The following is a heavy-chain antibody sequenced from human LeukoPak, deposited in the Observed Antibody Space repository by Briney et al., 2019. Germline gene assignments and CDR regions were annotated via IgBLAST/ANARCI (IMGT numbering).Heavy chain of an antibody. CDR2: IYSGGST. CDR3: ATSHSGYDSYYYYGMDV. CDR1: GFTFSSYA. Sequence: PGGSLRLSCAASGFTFSSYAMNWVRQAPGKGLERVSVIYSGGSTYYADSVKGRFTISRDNSKNTLYLQMNSLRAEDTAVYYCATSHSGYDSYYYYGMDVWGQGTTVTVSS. J-gene: IGHJ6*02. D-gene: IGHD5-12*01. V-gene: IGHV3-66*01.